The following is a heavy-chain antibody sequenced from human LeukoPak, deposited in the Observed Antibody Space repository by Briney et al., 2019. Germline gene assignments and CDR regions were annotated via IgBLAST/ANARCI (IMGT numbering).Heavy chain of an antibody. CDR1: GFTFSSYA. V-gene: IGHV3-23*01. Sequence: GGSLRLSCAASGFTFSSYAMSWVRQAPGKGLEWVSAISGSGGSTYYADSVKGRFTISRDNSKNTLYLQMNSLRAEDTAVYYCAREFIGYSSGGSCYYFDYWGQGTLVTVSS. D-gene: IGHD2-15*01. CDR3: AREFIGYSSGGSCYYFDY. J-gene: IGHJ4*02. CDR2: ISGSGGST.